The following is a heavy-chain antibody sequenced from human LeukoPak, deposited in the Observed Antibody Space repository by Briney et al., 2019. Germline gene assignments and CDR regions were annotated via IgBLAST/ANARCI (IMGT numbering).Heavy chain of an antibody. D-gene: IGHD4-11*01. V-gene: IGHV4-34*01. CDR2: INHSGST. CDR1: GGSFSGYY. J-gene: IGHJ4*02. Sequence: SETLSLTCAVYGGSFSGYYWSWIRQPPGKGLEWIGEINHSGSTNYNPSLKSRVTISVDTSKNQFSLKLSSVTAADTAVYYCAATYSNSYFDYWGQGTLVTASS. CDR3: AATYSNSYFDY.